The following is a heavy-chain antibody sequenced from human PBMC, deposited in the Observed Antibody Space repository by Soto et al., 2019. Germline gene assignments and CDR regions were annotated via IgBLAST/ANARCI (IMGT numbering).Heavy chain of an antibody. CDR3: ARGSGYYDSIDGLFDY. D-gene: IGHD3-22*01. CDR1: GFTFSGSA. J-gene: IGHJ4*02. V-gene: IGHV3-73*02. Sequence: EVQLVESGGGLVQPGGSLKLSCAASGFTFSGSAMHWVRQASGKGLEWVGRIRSKANSYATAYAASVKGRFTISRDDSKNTAYLQMNSLKTEDTAVYYCARGSGYYDSIDGLFDYWGQGTLVTVSS. CDR2: IRSKANSYAT.